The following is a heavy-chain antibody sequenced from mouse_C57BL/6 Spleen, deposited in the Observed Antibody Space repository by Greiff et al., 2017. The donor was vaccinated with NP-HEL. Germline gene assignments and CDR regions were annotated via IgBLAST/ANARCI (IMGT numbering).Heavy chain of an antibody. Sequence: KLVESGGGLVQPGGSLKLSCAASGFTFSDYYMYWVRQTPEKRLEWVAYISNGGGSTYYPDTVKGRFTISRDNAKNTLYLQMSRLKSEDTAMYYCARHPTVVRYFDVWGTGTTVTVSS. CDR2: ISNGGGST. D-gene: IGHD1-1*01. CDR1: GFTFSDYY. CDR3: ARHPTVVRYFDV. J-gene: IGHJ1*03. V-gene: IGHV5-12*01.